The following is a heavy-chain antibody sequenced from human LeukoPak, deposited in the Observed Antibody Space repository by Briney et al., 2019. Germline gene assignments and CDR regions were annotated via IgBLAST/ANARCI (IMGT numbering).Heavy chain of an antibody. D-gene: IGHD6-19*01. J-gene: IGHJ4*02. CDR2: INPNSGGT. Sequence: ASVKVSCKASGYTFTNYYIHWVRQAPGQGLEWMAWINPNSGGTNYAQKFQGRVTMTRDTSISTPYMELSSLRSDDAAVFYCARGGVQWLDYFDYWGQGTLVTVSS. V-gene: IGHV1-2*02. CDR1: GYTFTNYY. CDR3: ARGGVQWLDYFDY.